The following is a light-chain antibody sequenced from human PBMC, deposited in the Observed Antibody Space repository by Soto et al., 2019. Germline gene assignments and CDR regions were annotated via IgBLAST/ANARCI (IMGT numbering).Light chain of an antibody. CDR2: EVS. CDR3: GSYVGSKSFV. J-gene: IGLJ3*02. Sequence: QSVLTQPPSASGSLGQSVTISFTGTSSDIGDYNYVSWYQHHAGKAPKLMIYEVSQRPSGVPDRFSGSKSGNTASLTVSGLQAEDEADYYCGSYVGSKSFVFGGGTKLTVL. CDR1: SSDIGDYNY. V-gene: IGLV2-8*01.